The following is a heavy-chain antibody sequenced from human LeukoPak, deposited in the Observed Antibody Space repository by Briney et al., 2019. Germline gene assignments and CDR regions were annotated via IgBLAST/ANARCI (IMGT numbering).Heavy chain of an antibody. Sequence: SQTLSLTCTVSGGSISSGSYYWRWLRQPAGTGLEWIGRIYTSGSTNYNPSLKSRVTISVDTSKNQFSLKLSSVTAADTAVYYCARESGVPVGPWGQGTLVTVSS. J-gene: IGHJ5*02. CDR1: GGSISSGSYY. V-gene: IGHV4-61*02. D-gene: IGHD1-1*01. CDR2: IYTSGST. CDR3: ARESGVPVGP.